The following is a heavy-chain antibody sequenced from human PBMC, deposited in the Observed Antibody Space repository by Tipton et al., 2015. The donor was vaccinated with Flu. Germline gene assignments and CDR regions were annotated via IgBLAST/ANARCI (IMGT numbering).Heavy chain of an antibody. V-gene: IGHV3-53*01. D-gene: IGHD3-3*01. CDR2: IYSGGST. Sequence: SLRFSCAASGFTVSSNYMSWVRQAPGKGLEWVSVIYSGGSTYYADSVKGRFTISRDNSKNTLYLQMNSLRAEDTAVYYCASTTGGITIFGVVIPDYYYGMDVWGQGTTVTVSS. CDR3: ASTTGGITIFGVVIPDYYYGMDV. J-gene: IGHJ6*02. CDR1: GFTVSSNY.